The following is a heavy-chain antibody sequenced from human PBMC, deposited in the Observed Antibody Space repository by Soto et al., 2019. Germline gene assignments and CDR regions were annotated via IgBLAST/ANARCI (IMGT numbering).Heavy chain of an antibody. D-gene: IGHD3-10*01. J-gene: IGHJ5*02. V-gene: IGHV2-5*02. CDR1: GFSLTTRGVG. CDR3: AHIPSYYQYDWFDP. Sequence: QITLKESGPTLVKPTQTLTLTCTFSGFSLTTRGVGVGWIRQPPGTALECLALIYWDDDKRYSPSLQSRLSITKDTSKNHVVLTMTNMEPVDTATYYCAHIPSYYQYDWFDPWGQGTLVTVSS. CDR2: IYWDDDK.